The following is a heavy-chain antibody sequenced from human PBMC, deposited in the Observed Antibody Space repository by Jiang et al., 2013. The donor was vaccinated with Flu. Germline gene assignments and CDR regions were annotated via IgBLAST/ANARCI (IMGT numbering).Heavy chain of an antibody. CDR1: GGSISSSSYY. V-gene: IGHV4-39*07. CDR2: IYYSGST. J-gene: IGHJ4*02. CDR3: ARQRPDYGDYVLDYFDY. D-gene: IGHD4-17*01. Sequence: GSGLVKPSETLSLTCTVSGGSISSSSYYWGWIRQPPGKGLEWIGSIYYSGSTYYNPSLKSRVTISVDTSKNQFSLKLSSVTAADTAVYYCARQRPDYGDYVLDYFDYWGQGTLVTVSS.